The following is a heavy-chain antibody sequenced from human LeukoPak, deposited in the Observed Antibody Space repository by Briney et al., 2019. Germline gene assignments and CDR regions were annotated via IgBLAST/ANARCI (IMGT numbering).Heavy chain of an antibody. CDR2: INSDGSST. CDR3: ARAVAAAGTLRFDP. J-gene: IGHJ5*02. D-gene: IGHD6-13*01. CDR1: GFTFSSYW. V-gene: IGHV3-74*01. Sequence: PGGSLRLSCAASGFTFSSYWMHWVRQAPGKGLVWVSRINSDGSSTSYADSVKGRFTISRDSAKNTLYLQMNSLRAEDTAVYYCARAVAAAGTLRFDPWGQGTLVTVSS.